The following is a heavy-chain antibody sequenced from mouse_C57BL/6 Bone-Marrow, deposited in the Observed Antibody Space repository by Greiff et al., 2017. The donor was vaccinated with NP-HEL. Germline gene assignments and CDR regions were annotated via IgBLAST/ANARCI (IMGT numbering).Heavy chain of an antibody. CDR3: ARSLDSSGFDY. J-gene: IGHJ2*01. CDR2: INPGSGGT. CDR1: GYAFTNYL. V-gene: IGHV1-54*01. Sequence: VMLVESGAELVRPGTSVKVSCKASGYAFTNYLIEWVKQRPGQGLEWIGVINPGSGGTNYNEKFKGKATLTADKSSSTAYLQLSSLTSEDTAVYYCARSLDSSGFDYWGQGTTLTVSS. D-gene: IGHD3-2*02.